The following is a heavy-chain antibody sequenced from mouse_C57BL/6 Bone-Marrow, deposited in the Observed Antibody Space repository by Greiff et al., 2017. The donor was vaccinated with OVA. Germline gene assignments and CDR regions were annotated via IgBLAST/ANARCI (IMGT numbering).Heavy chain of an antibody. Sequence: VQLQQPGAELVKPGASVKMSCKASGYTFTSYWITWVKQRPGQGLEWIGYINPNNGGTSYNQKFKGKATLTVNKSSSTAYMELRSLTSEDSAVYYCARKQDYYGSSLYYFDYWGQGTTLTVSS. CDR1: GYTFTSYW. D-gene: IGHD1-1*01. CDR3: ARKQDYYGSSLYYFDY. CDR2: INPNNGGT. V-gene: IGHV1-22*01. J-gene: IGHJ2*01.